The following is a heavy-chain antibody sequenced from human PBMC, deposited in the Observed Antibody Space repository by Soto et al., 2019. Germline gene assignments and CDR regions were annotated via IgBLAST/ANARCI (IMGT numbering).Heavy chain of an antibody. D-gene: IGHD5-18*01. J-gene: IGHJ6*02. CDR3: ARDVETTKANYYYYGMDV. CDR2: IWHDGSTT. V-gene: IGHV3-33*01. CDR1: GFSFSSYA. Sequence: QEQLVESGGGVVQPGRSLRLSCAASGFSFSSYAMHWVRQAPGKGLEWVALIWHDGSTTSYADSVKGRFTISRDNSKNKHYPQMNNLRAEDTAVYYCARDVETTKANYYYYGMDVWGRGTPVTVSS.